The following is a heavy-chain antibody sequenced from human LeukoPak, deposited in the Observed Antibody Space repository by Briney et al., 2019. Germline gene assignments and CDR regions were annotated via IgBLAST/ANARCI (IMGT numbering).Heavy chain of an antibody. CDR1: GFTFSSYG. J-gene: IGHJ6*03. CDR2: IRYDGSNK. CDR3: AKAVVTAYWYYYYYMDV. V-gene: IGHV3-30*02. Sequence: GGSLRLSCAASGFTFSSYGMHWVRQAPGKGLEWVAFIRYDGSNKYYADSVKGRFTISRDNSKNTLYLQMNSLRAEDTAVYYCAKAVVTAYWYYYYYMDVWGKGTTVTISS. D-gene: IGHD2-21*02.